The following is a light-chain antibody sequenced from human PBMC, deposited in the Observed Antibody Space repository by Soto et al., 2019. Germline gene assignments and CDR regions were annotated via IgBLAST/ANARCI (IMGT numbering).Light chain of an antibody. CDR1: RTISSGY. V-gene: IGKV3-20*01. J-gene: IGKJ5*01. Sequence: DIVLTQSPGTLSLSPGERATLSCRASRTISSGYIAWYQQKPGQAPRLLIYNASTRATGIPDRFTGSGSGTDFTLTISRLEPEDFAVYYCQQYGSVFHTKTFGQGTRLEIK. CDR2: NAS. CDR3: QQYGSVFHTKT.